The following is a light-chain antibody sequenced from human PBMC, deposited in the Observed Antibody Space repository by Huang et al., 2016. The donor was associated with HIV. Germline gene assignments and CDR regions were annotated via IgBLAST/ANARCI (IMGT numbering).Light chain of an antibody. Sequence: EIVMTQSPASLSVSLGERSTLSCRASQSVTSSLAWYQQKPGQAPRLLIYDASTRATGIPARFSGSGSGTEFTLTISSLQSEDFAVYYCQQYNNWQTFGQGTKLQIK. V-gene: IGKV3-15*01. CDR2: DAS. J-gene: IGKJ2*01. CDR1: QSVTSS. CDR3: QQYNNWQT.